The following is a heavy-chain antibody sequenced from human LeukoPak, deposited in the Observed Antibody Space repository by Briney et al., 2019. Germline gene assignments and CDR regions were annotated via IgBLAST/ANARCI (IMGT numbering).Heavy chain of an antibody. J-gene: IGHJ4*02. V-gene: IGHV3-30*18. D-gene: IGHD2-15*01. CDR2: ISYDGSNK. CDR3: AKSLAQVVVAATVFDY. Sequence: GGSLRLSCAASGFTFSSYGMHWVRQAPGKGLEWVAVISYDGSNKYYADSVKGRFTISRDNSKNTLYLQMNSLRAEDTAVYYCAKSLAQVVVAATVFDYWGQGTLVTVSS. CDR1: GFTFSSYG.